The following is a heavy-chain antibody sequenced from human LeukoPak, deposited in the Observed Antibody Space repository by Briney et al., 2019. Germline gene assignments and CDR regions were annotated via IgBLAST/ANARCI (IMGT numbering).Heavy chain of an antibody. V-gene: IGHV3-9*01. CDR3: AKKSSVAYALDY. D-gene: IGHD4-23*01. CDR1: GFAFDDYA. CDR2: ISWNSGSI. Sequence: GGSLRLSCAASGFAFDDYAMHWVRQAPGKGLEWVSGISWNSGSIGYADSVEGRFTISRDNAKNSLYLQMNSLRAEDTALYYCAKKSSVAYALDYWGQGTLVTVSS. J-gene: IGHJ4*02.